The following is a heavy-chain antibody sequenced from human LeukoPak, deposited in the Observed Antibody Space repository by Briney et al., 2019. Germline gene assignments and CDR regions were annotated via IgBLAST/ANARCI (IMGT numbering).Heavy chain of an antibody. CDR2: IYPGDSDT. J-gene: IGHJ5*02. CDR3: ARLGDLWSGYLNWFDP. Sequence: GESLKISCKGSGYSFTSYWIGWVRQMPGKGLEWMGIIYPGDSDTRYSPSFQGQVTISADKSISTAYLQWSSLKASDTAMYYCARLGDLWSGYLNWFDPWGQGTLVTVSS. V-gene: IGHV5-51*01. D-gene: IGHD3-3*01. CDR1: GYSFTSYW.